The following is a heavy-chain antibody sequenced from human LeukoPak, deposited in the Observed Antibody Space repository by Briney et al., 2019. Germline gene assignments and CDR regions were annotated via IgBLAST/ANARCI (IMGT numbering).Heavy chain of an antibody. D-gene: IGHD6-19*01. CDR3: ARQVLAVDAFEI. CDR2: IYYSGST. CDR1: GGSFSGYY. Sequence: SETLSLTCSVSGGSFSGYYWSWIRQPPGRGLEWIGYIYYSGSTYYNPSLKSRVTISVDTSKNQFSLKLSSVTAADTAVYYCARQVLAVDAFEIWGQGTMVTVSS. V-gene: IGHV4-59*01. J-gene: IGHJ3*02.